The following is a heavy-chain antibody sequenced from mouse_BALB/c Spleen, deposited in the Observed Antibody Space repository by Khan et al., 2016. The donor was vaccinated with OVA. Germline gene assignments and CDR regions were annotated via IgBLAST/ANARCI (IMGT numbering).Heavy chain of an antibody. CDR1: GYTFTSYW. CDR2: INPTSGYT. Sequence: VQLQQSGAELAKPGASVKMSCTASGYTFTSYWMHWIKQRPGQGLEWIGYINPTSGYTDYNQKFKDKATLTADKSSSTAYMQLSSLTSDDSAVYYCARDRLDYWGQGTALTIPS. J-gene: IGHJ2*01. CDR3: ARDRLDY. V-gene: IGHV1-7*01.